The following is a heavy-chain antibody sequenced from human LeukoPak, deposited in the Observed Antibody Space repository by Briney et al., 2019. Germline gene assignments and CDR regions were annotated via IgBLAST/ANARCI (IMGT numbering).Heavy chain of an antibody. CDR3: ARAGGYDSPVDY. J-gene: IGHJ4*02. V-gene: IGHV3-74*01. D-gene: IGHD5-12*01. Sequence: PGGSLRLSCAASGFTFSSYWMHWVRQAPGKGLVWVSRINSDGSSTSYADSVKGRFNISRDNAENTLYLQMNSLRAEDTAVYYCARAGGYDSPVDYWGQGTLVTVSS. CDR2: INSDGSST. CDR1: GFTFSSYW.